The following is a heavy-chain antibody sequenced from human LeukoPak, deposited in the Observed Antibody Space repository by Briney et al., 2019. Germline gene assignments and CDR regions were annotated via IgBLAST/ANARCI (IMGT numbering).Heavy chain of an antibody. CDR3: AAGEKVYVREDS. CDR1: GYTFTSYY. J-gene: IGHJ4*02. Sequence: ASVKVSCKASGYTFTSYYMHWVRQAPGQGLEWMGIINPSGGSTSYAQKFQGRVTMTRDMSTSTVYMELSSLRSDDTAVYYCAAGEKVYVREDSWGQGTLVTVSS. CDR2: INPSGGST. D-gene: IGHD2-8*01. V-gene: IGHV1-46*01.